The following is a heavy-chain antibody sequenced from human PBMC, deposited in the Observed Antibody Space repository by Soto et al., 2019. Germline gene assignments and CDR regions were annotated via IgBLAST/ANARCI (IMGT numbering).Heavy chain of an antibody. V-gene: IGHV1-69*12. D-gene: IGHD2-15*01. CDR3: AGGYCSGGSCYSLVGPYYYYGMDV. J-gene: IGHJ6*02. Sequence: QVQLVQSGAEVKKPGSSVKVSCKASGGTFSSYAISWVRQAPGQGLEWMGGIIPIFGTANYAQKFQGRVTINADESTSTAYMELSSRRSEDTAVYYCAGGYCSGGSCYSLVGPYYYYGMDVWGQGTTVTVSS. CDR1: GGTFSSYA. CDR2: IIPIFGTA.